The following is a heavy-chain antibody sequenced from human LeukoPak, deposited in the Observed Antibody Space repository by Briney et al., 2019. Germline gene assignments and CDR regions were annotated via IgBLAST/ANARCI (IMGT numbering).Heavy chain of an antibody. CDR2: ISSNGAYI. CDR3: ARVGAAGTYSANWFDP. V-gene: IGHV3-21*01. D-gene: IGHD3-10*01. J-gene: IGHJ5*02. Sequence: GSLRLSCAVSGFTFSSFGMNWVRQAPGKGLEWVSSISSNGAYIYYADSVKGRFTISRDNAKNSLYLQMYSLRAEDTALYYCARVGAAGTYSANWFDPWGQGTLVTVSS. CDR1: GFTFSSFG.